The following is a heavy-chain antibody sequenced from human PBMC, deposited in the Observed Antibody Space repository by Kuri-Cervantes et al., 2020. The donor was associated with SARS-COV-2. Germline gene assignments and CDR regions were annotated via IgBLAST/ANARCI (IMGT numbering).Heavy chain of an antibody. CDR1: GFTVSSNY. CDR2: IYSGGST. Sequence: GGSLRLSCAASGFTVSSNYMSWVRQAPGKGLEWVSVIYSGGSTYYADSVKGRFTISRDNTKNSLFLQVNSLRVEDTAVYYCARVAGEGPIYYYYMDVWGKGTPVTVSS. D-gene: IGHD2-21*01. V-gene: IGHV3-66*01. J-gene: IGHJ6*03. CDR3: ARVAGEGPIYYYYMDV.